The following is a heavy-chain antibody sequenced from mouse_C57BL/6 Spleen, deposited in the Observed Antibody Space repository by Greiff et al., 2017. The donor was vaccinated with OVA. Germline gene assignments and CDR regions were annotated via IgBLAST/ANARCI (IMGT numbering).Heavy chain of an antibody. CDR1: GYTFTDYN. CDR2: IKPNNGGT. J-gene: IGHJ4*01. CDR3: ARGVFYYAMDY. V-gene: IGHV1-22*01. Sequence: VQLKESGPELVKPGASVKMSCKASGYTFTDYNMHWVKQSHGKSLEWIGYIKPNNGGTSYNQTFKGKATLTVNTYSNTAYMELRSLTSEDYAVYYWARGVFYYAMDYGGQGTSVTVSS.